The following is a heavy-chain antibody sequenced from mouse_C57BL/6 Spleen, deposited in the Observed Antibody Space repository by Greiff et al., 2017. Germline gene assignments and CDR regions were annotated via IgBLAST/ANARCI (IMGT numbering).Heavy chain of an antibody. D-gene: IGHD2-4*01. Sequence: QVQLKESGAELVRPGASVKLSCKASGYTFTDYYINWVKQRPGQGLEWIARIYPGSGNTYYNEKFKGKATLTAEKSSSTAYMQLSSLTSEDSAVYFCARGNDYDLYAMDYWGQGTSVTVSS. J-gene: IGHJ4*01. V-gene: IGHV1-76*01. CDR2: IYPGSGNT. CDR1: GYTFTDYY. CDR3: ARGNDYDLYAMDY.